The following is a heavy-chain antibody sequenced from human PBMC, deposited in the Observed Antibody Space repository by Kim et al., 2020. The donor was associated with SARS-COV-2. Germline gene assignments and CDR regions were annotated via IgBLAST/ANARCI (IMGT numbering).Heavy chain of an antibody. Sequence: SETLSLTCTVSGGSISSYYWSWIRQPPGKGLEWIGYIYYSGSTNYNPSLKSRVTISVDTSKNQFSLKLSSVTAADTAVYYFARVGKQQLFTFPFYPWGQGTLVTVSS. D-gene: IGHD6-13*01. CDR2: IYYSGST. J-gene: IGHJ5*02. CDR3: ARVGKQQLFTFPFYP. CDR1: GGSISSYY. V-gene: IGHV4-59*01.